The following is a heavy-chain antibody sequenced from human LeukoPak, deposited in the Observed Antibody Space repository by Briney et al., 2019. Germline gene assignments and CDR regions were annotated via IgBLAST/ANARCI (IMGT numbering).Heavy chain of an antibody. D-gene: IGHD2-2*01. Sequence: GESLKISCKGSGYSFTSYWIGWVRQMPGKGLEWMGIIYPGDSDTRYSPSFQGQVTISADKSISTAYPQWSSLKASDTAMYYCARQAHCSSTGCPDYYYYYMDVWGKGTTVTVSS. J-gene: IGHJ6*03. CDR2: IYPGDSDT. V-gene: IGHV5-51*01. CDR1: GYSFTSYW. CDR3: ARQAHCSSTGCPDYYYYYMDV.